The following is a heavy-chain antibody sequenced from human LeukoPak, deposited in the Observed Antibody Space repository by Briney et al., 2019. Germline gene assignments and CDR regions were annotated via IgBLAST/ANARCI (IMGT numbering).Heavy chain of an antibody. Sequence: GESLEISCQGPGYSFNTYWISWMRQMPGKGVGWMGRIDPSDSHNNYSPSFQGHVTTSADTSIKTAYLQWSSLKASDTAMYYCAPVYSGSVDHWGQGTLVSVST. CDR3: APVYSGSVDH. J-gene: IGHJ4*02. V-gene: IGHV5-10-1*01. CDR2: IDPSDSHN. CDR1: GYSFNTYW. D-gene: IGHD1-26*01.